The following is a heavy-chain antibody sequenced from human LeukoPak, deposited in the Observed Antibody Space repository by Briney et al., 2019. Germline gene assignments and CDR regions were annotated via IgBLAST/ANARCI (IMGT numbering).Heavy chain of an antibody. CDR1: GGSINNYY. D-gene: IGHD3-10*01. CDR3: AREWSSFDY. Sequence: SETLSLTCTVSGGSINNYYWSWIRQPPGKGLEWIGNINCSGSTNYNPSLKSRVTISVDTSKNRFSLRLTSLTAADTAVYYCAREWSSFDYWGQGTLVTVSS. V-gene: IGHV4-59*01. J-gene: IGHJ4*02. CDR2: INCSGST.